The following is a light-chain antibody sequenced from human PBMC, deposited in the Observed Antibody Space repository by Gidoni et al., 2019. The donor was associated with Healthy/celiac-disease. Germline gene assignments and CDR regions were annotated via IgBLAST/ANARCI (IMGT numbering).Light chain of an antibody. Sequence: QSVLTQPPSASGTPGQRVTISCSGSSSNIGSNYVYWYQQLPGTAPKLLIYRNNQRPSGVPDRFSGSKSGTSASLAISGLRYEDEAEYYCAAWDDSLSGSWVFGGGTKLTVL. CDR2: RNN. V-gene: IGLV1-47*01. J-gene: IGLJ3*02. CDR1: SSNIGSNY. CDR3: AAWDDSLSGSWV.